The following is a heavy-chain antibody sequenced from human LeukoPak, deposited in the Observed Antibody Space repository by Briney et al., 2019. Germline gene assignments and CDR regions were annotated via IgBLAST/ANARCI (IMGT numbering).Heavy chain of an antibody. CDR2: ISPYNGNT. CDR1: GYTFTIFG. D-gene: IGHD3-3*01. V-gene: IGHV1-18*01. J-gene: IGHJ4*02. CDR3: ARGMRTIFGVAGRGDY. Sequence: GASVKVSCKASGYTFTIFGVSWVRQAPGQGLEWMGWISPYNGNTNYTQKLQGRVTMTTDTSTTTAYMELRSLRSDDTAVYYCARGMRTIFGVAGRGDYWGQGTLVTVSS.